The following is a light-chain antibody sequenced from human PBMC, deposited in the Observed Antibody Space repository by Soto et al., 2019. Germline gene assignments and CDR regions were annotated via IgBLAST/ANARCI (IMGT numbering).Light chain of an antibody. V-gene: IGLV1-47*01. Sequence: QSVLTQPPSASGTPGQRVTISFSGSSSNVGSNFVYWYQQLPGTAPRLLIYRNNQRPSGVPDRFAASKSGTSAYLAISGLRSEDEDDYHCAAWDDSLSGPLFGGGTKVTVL. CDR3: AAWDDSLSGPL. CDR1: SSNVGSNF. J-gene: IGLJ2*01. CDR2: RNN.